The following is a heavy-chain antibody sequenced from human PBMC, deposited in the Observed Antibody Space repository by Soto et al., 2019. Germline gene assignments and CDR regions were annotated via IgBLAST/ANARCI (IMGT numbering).Heavy chain of an antibody. D-gene: IGHD1-26*01. CDR1: GFTFSSYG. CDR3: AWSPVGATTRPFDY. J-gene: IGHJ4*02. V-gene: IGHV3-33*01. Sequence: GGSLRLSCAASGFTFSSYGMHWVRQAPGKGLEWVAVIWYDGSNKYYADSVKGHVTISADKSISTAYLQWSSLKASDTAMYYCAWSPVGATTRPFDYWGQGTLVTVSS. CDR2: IWYDGSNK.